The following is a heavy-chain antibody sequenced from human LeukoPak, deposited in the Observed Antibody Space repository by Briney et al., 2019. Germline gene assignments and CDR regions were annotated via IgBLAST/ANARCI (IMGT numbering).Heavy chain of an antibody. CDR2: ISSSSSYI. CDR1: GFRFNAYS. D-gene: IGHD3-22*01. CDR3: ARATYYYDSSGYYHIRDYFDY. Sequence: GGSLRLSCAASGFRFNAYSMSWVRQAPGKGLEWVSSISSSSSYIYYADSVKGRFTITRDNAKNSLYLQMNSLRVEDTALYYCARATYYYDSSGYYHIRDYFDYWGQGTLVTVSS. V-gene: IGHV3-21*04. J-gene: IGHJ4*02.